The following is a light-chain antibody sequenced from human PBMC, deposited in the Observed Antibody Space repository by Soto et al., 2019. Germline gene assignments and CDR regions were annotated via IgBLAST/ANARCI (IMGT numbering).Light chain of an antibody. CDR3: QQYGSSPLT. CDR2: GAS. CDR1: QSVSSSY. J-gene: IGKJ4*01. V-gene: IGKV3-20*01. Sequence: EIVLTQSPGNLSLSPGERATLSCRASQSVSSSYLAWYQQKPGQAPRLLIYGASSRATGIPDRFSGSGYGTDFALTISTLEPEDFAVYYCQQYGSSPLTFGGGTKVEIK.